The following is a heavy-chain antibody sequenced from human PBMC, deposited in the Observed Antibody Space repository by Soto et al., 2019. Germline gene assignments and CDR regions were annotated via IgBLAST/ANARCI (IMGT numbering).Heavy chain of an antibody. V-gene: IGHV3-53*01. J-gene: IGHJ4*02. D-gene: IGHD4-17*01. Sequence: VGSLRLSCAASGFTVSSNYMNWVRQAPGKGLEWVSVISGSGTTFYADSVKGRFTTSRDNSKNTVYLQMNSLRDEDTAVYYCVGTYDDSRNLDFWGQGALVTVSS. CDR1: GFTVSSNY. CDR3: VGTYDDSRNLDF. CDR2: ISGSGTT.